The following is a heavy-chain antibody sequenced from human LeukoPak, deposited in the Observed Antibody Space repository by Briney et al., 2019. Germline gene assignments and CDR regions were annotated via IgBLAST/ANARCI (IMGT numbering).Heavy chain of an antibody. CDR2: IYYSGST. D-gene: IGHD3-22*01. CDR1: GGSISSSSYY. CDR3: ARGLFKWLNWFDP. Sequence: SETLSLTCTVSGGSISSSSYYWGWIRQPPGKGLEWIGSIYYSGSTYYNPSLKSRVTISVDTSKNQFSLKLSSVTAADTAVYYCARGLFKWLNWFDPWGQGTLVTVSS. J-gene: IGHJ5*02. V-gene: IGHV4-39*01.